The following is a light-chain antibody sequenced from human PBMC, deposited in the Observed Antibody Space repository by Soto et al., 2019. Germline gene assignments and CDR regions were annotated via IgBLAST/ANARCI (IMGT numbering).Light chain of an antibody. CDR1: QTVGSN. J-gene: IGKJ1*01. CDR2: GSS. CDR3: QQYGSSRT. V-gene: IGKV3-20*01. Sequence: VLTQSPATVSVSPGERATLSCRASQTVGSNLAWYQQKPGQAPRLLIYGSSSRATGIPDRFSGSGSGTDFTLIISRLEPEDFAVYYCQQYGSSRTFGQGTKVDI.